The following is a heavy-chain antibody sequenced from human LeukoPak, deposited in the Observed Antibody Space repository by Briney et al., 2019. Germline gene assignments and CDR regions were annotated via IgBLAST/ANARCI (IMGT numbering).Heavy chain of an antibody. CDR1: GYSFTSYW. J-gene: IGHJ4*02. CDR3: ARGLGYCSSTSCYFDY. V-gene: IGHV5-51*01. CDR2: IYPGDSDT. D-gene: IGHD2-2*01. Sequence: GESLKIPCKGSGYSFTSYWIGWVRQMPGKGLEWMGIIYPGDSDTRYSPSFQGQVTISADKSISTAYLQWSSLKASDTAMYYCARGLGYCSSTSCYFDYWGQGTLVTVSS.